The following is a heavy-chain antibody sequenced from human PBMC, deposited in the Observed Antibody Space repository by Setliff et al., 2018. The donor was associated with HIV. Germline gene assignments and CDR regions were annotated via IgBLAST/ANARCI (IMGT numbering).Heavy chain of an antibody. V-gene: IGHV4-39*01. CDR1: GGSISSINCY. J-gene: IGHJ4*02. CDR3: ARHPRGSIAAAASSFDY. Sequence: PSETLSLTCSASGGSISSINCYWGWIRPPQGKGMDWIGNIYYSGNTYYNPSLKSLVTISVAMSKNQFSLKLSSVTAADTAVYYCARHPRGSIAAAASSFDYWGQGTLVTVSS. D-gene: IGHD6-13*01. CDR2: IYYSGNT.